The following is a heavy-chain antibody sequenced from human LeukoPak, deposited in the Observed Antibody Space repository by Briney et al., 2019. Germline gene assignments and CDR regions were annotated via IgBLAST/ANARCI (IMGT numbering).Heavy chain of an antibody. D-gene: IGHD3-9*01. CDR2: IIPIFGTT. CDR3: ASALPQYDILTGYYVADYYFDY. Sequence: SVKVSCKASGGTFSSYAISGVRQAPGRGREGMGGIIPIFGTTNYAQKFQGRVTTTTDESTNTHYMDLSSVRSQDPAVSYCASALPQYDILTGYYVADYYFDYWGQGTLVTVSS. V-gene: IGHV1-69*05. CDR1: GGTFSSYA. J-gene: IGHJ4*02.